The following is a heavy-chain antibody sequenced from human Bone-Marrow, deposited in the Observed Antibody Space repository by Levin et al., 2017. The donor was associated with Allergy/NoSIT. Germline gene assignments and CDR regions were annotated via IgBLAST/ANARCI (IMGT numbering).Heavy chain of an antibody. CDR1: GLTFGDYG. V-gene: IGHV3-30*03. D-gene: IGHD3-10*01. Sequence: GGSLRLSCAASGLTFGDYGMHWVRQAPDRGLEWVTLITSDGSNIFYADSVKGRFIVSRDNSRNLLYLQLNSLRPEDAGVYYCASRGSFDHWGQGTPVTVSS. CDR3: ASRGSFDH. J-gene: IGHJ4*02. CDR2: ITSDGSNI.